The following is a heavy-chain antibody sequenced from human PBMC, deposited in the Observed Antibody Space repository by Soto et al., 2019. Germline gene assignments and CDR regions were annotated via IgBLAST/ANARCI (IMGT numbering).Heavy chain of an antibody. D-gene: IGHD3-10*01. CDR3: AGFGGYGMDV. CDR2: IYHSGST. V-gene: IGHV4-38-2*01. CDR1: GYSISSGYY. Sequence: LSLTCAVSGYSISSGYYWGWIRQPPGKGLEWIGSIYHSGSTYNNPSLKSRVTISVDTSKNQFSLKLSSVTAADTAVYYCAGFGGYGMDVWGQGTTVTVSS. J-gene: IGHJ6*02.